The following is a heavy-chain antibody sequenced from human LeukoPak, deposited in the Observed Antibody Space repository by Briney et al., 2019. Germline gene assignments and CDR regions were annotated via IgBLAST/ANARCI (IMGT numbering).Heavy chain of an antibody. D-gene: IGHD3-10*01. CDR2: IYPADSDT. CDR1: GYIFTHYW. CDR3: ARQSRDGSKTRGYFFDY. J-gene: IGHJ4*02. V-gene: IGHV5-51*01. Sequence: GASLKISCQVSGYIFTHYWIGWVRQMPGKGLESMGIIYPADSDTTYSPSFQGQVTISVDKSVSTVYLQWSSLKASDTAMYYCARQSRDGSKTRGYFFDYRGQGTLVTVSS.